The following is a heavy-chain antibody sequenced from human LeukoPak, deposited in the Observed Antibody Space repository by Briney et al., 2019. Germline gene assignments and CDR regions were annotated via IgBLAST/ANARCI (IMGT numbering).Heavy chain of an antibody. D-gene: IGHD6-19*01. CDR3: ARGFLGGTDQYFDS. CDR1: GFTFSTYA. CDR2: IGGGGPTT. Sequence: GGSLRLSCAASGFTFSTYAMNWVRQAPAKGLEWVSTIGGGGPTTDYADSVKDRFTISRDNSKYTLYLQMNSLRAEDTAVYFCARGFLGGTDQYFDSWGQETLVTVSS. V-gene: IGHV3-23*01. J-gene: IGHJ4*02.